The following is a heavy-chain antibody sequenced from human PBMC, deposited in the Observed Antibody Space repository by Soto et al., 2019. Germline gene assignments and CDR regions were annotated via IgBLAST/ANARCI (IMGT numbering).Heavy chain of an antibody. CDR2: IYYSGST. Sequence: SETLSLTCTVSGGSISIYYWSWIRQPPGKGLEWIGYIYYSGSTNYNPSLRSRVTISVDTSKNQFSLKLSSVTAADTAVYYCASGGKYYDFWSGLQPYYMDVWGKGTTVTVSS. D-gene: IGHD3-3*01. V-gene: IGHV4-59*08. CDR1: GGSISIYY. J-gene: IGHJ6*03. CDR3: ASGGKYYDFWSGLQPYYMDV.